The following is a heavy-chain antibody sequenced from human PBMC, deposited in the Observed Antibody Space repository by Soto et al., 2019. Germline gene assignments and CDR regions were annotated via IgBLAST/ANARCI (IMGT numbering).Heavy chain of an antibody. CDR2: INSDGSST. CDR1: GFTFSSYA. V-gene: IGHV3-74*01. Sequence: PGGSLRLSCAASGFTFSSYAMSWVRQAPGRGLVWVSGINSDGSSTCYADSVKGRFTISRDNAKNTLYLQMNSLRAEDTAVYYCARGPGIGYCSGGSCYLDYWGQGTLVTVSS. CDR3: ARGPGIGYCSGGSCYLDY. J-gene: IGHJ4*02. D-gene: IGHD2-15*01.